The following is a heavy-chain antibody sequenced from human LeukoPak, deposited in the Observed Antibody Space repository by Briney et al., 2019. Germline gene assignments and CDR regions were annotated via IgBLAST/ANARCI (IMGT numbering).Heavy chain of an antibody. J-gene: IGHJ6*04. D-gene: IGHD3-10*01. CDR2: IKGKPDGGTT. CDR1: GFTFSNAW. V-gene: IGHV3-15*01. CDR3: ATNHFGAGSWDV. Sequence: PGGSLRLSCAASGFTFSNAWMSWVRQAPGKGLEWVGRIKGKPDGGTTDYAAPVRGRFTISRDDSRNTLYLQMNSLKTEDTAVYYCATNHFGAGSWDVWGKGTTVTVSS.